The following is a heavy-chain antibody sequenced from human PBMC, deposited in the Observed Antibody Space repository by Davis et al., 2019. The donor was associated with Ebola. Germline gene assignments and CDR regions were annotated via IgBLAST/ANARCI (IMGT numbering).Heavy chain of an antibody. V-gene: IGHV3-23*01. Sequence: LRLSCTDSVITFSSYAMTWVRQAPGKGLEWVSAISGSGGSTYYADSVKGRFTISRDNSKKTLYLQMNSLRAEDTAVYYCAKSGLSFGVVKYHYGMDVWGKGTTVTVSS. D-gene: IGHD3-3*01. J-gene: IGHJ6*04. CDR1: VITFSSYA. CDR2: ISGSGGST. CDR3: AKSGLSFGVVKYHYGMDV.